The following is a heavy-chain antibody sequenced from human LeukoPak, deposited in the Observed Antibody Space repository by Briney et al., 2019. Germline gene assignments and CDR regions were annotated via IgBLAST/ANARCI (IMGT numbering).Heavy chain of an antibody. J-gene: IGHJ3*02. CDR2: ISAYNGNT. CDR1: GHTFTSYG. Sequence: ASVKVSCKASGHTFTSYGISWVRQAPGQGLEWMGWISAYNGNTNYAQKLQGRVTMTTDTSTSTAYMELRSLRSDDTAVYYCAREDDYVWGSYRYSPHHDAFDIWGQGTMVTVSS. CDR3: AREDDYVWGSYRYSPHHDAFDI. D-gene: IGHD3-16*02. V-gene: IGHV1-18*01.